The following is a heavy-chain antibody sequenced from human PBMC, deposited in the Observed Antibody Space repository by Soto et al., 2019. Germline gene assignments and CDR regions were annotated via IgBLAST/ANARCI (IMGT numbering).Heavy chain of an antibody. Sequence: QVQLVESGGGVVQPGRSLRLSCAASGFIFSNYGMHWVRQAPGKGLEWVAIISYDGSNKDYADSVKGRFTISRDNSKNTLYLKKNNLRGEDRAGYYCAKYPGLRSSCLDYWGQGPLVTAS. D-gene: IGHD6-19*01. CDR2: ISYDGSNK. CDR3: AKYPGLRSSCLDY. J-gene: IGHJ4*02. CDR1: GFIFSNYG. V-gene: IGHV3-30*18.